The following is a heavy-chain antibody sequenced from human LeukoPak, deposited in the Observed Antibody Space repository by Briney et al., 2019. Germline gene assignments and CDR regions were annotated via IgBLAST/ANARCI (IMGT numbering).Heavy chain of an antibody. Sequence: GGSLRLSCAASGFTFSSYGMHWVRQAPGKGLEWVAVISYDGSNKYYADSVKGRFTISRENAKNSLYLQMNSLRAEDTAVYYCARVGYSSGWDRGAFDIWGQGTMVTVSS. D-gene: IGHD6-19*01. CDR3: ARVGYSSGWDRGAFDI. J-gene: IGHJ3*02. V-gene: IGHV3-30*03. CDR1: GFTFSSYG. CDR2: ISYDGSNK.